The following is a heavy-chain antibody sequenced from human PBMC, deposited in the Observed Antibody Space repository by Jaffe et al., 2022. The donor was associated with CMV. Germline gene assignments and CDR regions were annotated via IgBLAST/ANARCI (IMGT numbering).Heavy chain of an antibody. CDR1: GGSFSGYY. CDR3: ARGRRNWNPPGVARYYYMDV. Sequence: QVQLQQWGAGLLKPSETLSLTCAVYGGSFSGYYWSWIRQPPGKGLEWIGEINHSGSTNYNPSLKSRVTISVDTSKNQFSLKLSSVTAADTAVYYCARGRRNWNPPGVARYYYMDVWGKGTTVTVSS. J-gene: IGHJ6*03. D-gene: IGHD1-1*01. V-gene: IGHV4-34*01. CDR2: INHSGST.